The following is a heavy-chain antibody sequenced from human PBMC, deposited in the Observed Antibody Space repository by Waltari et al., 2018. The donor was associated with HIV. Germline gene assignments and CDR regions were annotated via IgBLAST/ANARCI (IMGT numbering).Heavy chain of an antibody. Sequence: QVQLQQWGAGLLRPPETLSLPCAVYGGSFSGYYWSWTRKPPGEGLEWIGEINHSGSSNYNPSLKSRVTISVDTSKNQFSLRLRSVTAADTAVYYCARDSVPSFDYGDYYYYGMDVWSQGTTVTVSS. CDR1: GGSFSGYY. V-gene: IGHV4-34*01. CDR2: INHSGSS. CDR3: ARDSVPSFDYGDYYYYGMDV. J-gene: IGHJ6*01. D-gene: IGHD4-17*01.